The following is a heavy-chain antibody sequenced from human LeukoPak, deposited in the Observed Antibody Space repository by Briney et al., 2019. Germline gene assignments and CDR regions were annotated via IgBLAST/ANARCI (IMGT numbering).Heavy chain of an antibody. CDR3: AREVTMVRGVIISSYFVY. CDR1: GFTFSSYA. J-gene: IGHJ4*02. D-gene: IGHD3-10*01. Sequence: GGSLRLSCAASGFTFSSYAMHWVRQAPGKGLEWVAVISYDGSNKYYADSVKGRFTISRDNSKNTLYLQMNSLRAEDTAVYYCAREVTMVRGVIISSYFVYWGQGTLVTVSS. V-gene: IGHV3-30*04. CDR2: ISYDGSNK.